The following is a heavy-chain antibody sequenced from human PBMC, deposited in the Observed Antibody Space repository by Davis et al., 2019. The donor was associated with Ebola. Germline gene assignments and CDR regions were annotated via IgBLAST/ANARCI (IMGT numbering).Heavy chain of an antibody. CDR1: GYTFTSYG. CDR2: VSAYNGDT. V-gene: IGHV1-18*01. J-gene: IGHJ4*02. D-gene: IGHD3-22*01. CDR3: AVGFDSEGYFTFYLDY. Sequence: ASVKVSCKASGYTFTSYGISWVRQAPGQRLEWLGWVSAYNGDTKYAQKIQGRVTMTADPYTTTSSMDLRSLTSDDTAVYYCAVGFDSEGYFTFYLDYWGQGTLVTVSS.